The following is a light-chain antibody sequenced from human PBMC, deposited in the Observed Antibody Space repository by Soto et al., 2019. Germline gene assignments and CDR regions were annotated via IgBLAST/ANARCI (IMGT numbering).Light chain of an antibody. CDR1: QSISSW. CDR3: QQYNSYSPT. J-gene: IGKJ1*01. V-gene: IGKV1-5*01. CDR2: DAS. Sequence: DIPMTQSPSTLSASVGDRVPITCRASQSISSWLAWYQQKPGKAPKLLIYDASSLESGVPSRFSGSGSGTEFILTISSLQPDDFATYYCQQYNSYSPTCGQGPKVEIK.